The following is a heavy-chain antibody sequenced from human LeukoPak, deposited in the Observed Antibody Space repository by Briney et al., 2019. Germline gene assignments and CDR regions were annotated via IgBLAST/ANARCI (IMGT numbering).Heavy chain of an antibody. CDR2: INHSGST. Sequence: PSETLSLTCAVYGGSFSGYYWSWIRQPPGKGLEWIGEINHSGSTNYNPSLKSRVTISADTSKNQFSLKLSSVTAADTAVYYCASSTIQLWLGHYYYMDVWGKGTTVTVSS. CDR3: ASSTIQLWLGHYYYMDV. J-gene: IGHJ6*03. D-gene: IGHD5-18*01. V-gene: IGHV4-34*01. CDR1: GGSFSGYY.